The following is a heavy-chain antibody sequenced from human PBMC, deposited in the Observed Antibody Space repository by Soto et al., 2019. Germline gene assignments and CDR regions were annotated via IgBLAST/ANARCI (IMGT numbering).Heavy chain of an antibody. CDR3: ARVVRYFDTPYGMDV. CDR1: GLPFGSYA. V-gene: IGHV3-23*01. J-gene: IGHJ6*02. D-gene: IGHD3-9*01. Sequence: EVQLLESGEGLVQPGGPLKLSCAALGLPFGSYALTWVPRPPGKGWEWVSGIGGSGGNTYYADSVKGRFTISRDNSKNTLFLQMNSLRAEDTAEYYCARVVRYFDTPYGMDVWGQGTTVTVSS. CDR2: IGGSGGNT.